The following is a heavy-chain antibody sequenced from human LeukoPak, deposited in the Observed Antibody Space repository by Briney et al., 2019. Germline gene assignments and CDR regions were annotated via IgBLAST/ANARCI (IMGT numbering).Heavy chain of an antibody. CDR2: IWYDGSNK. CDR1: GFTFRSYG. J-gene: IGHJ4*02. D-gene: IGHD1-26*01. Sequence: RRSLRLSCAASGFTFRSYGIHWVRQAPGKRLEWVAVIWYDGSNKYYADSVKGRFTISRDNSKNTLYLQMNSLRAEETAVYYCARDGWRGSYYFDYWGQGTLVTVSS. CDR3: ARDGWRGSYYFDY. V-gene: IGHV3-33*01.